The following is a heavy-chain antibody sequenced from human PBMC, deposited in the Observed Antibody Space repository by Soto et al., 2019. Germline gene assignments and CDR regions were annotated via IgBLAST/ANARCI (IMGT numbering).Heavy chain of an antibody. CDR3: ARERVLGVVIPSSNWFDP. J-gene: IGHJ5*02. V-gene: IGHV1-69*08. CDR2: IIPILGET. CDR1: GDTFSNHT. D-gene: IGHD3-3*01. Sequence: GASVKVSCKASGDTFSNHTISWVRQAPGQGLEWMGWIIPILGETNYAQKFQGRVTITADKSTTTAYMELSSLRSEDTAVYYCARERVLGVVIPSSNWFDPWGQGTLVTVSS.